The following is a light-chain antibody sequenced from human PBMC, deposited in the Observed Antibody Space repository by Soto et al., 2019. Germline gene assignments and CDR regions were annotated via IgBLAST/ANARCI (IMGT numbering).Light chain of an antibody. CDR1: QSLSSS. J-gene: IGKJ1*01. CDR3: QQYDNWPWT. V-gene: IGKV3-15*01. Sequence: KLLTQSPGTLSLSPGERATLFCRASQSLSSSLAWYQQKSGQAPRLIIYGTSRRATGVPVRFSGSGSGTDFTLTISSLQSEDLGGYFCQQYDNWPWTVGQGTKVEMK. CDR2: GTS.